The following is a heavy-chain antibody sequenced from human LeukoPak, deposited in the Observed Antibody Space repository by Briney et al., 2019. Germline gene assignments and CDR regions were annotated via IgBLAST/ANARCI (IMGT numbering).Heavy chain of an antibody. Sequence: SGGSLRLSCAASGLTFGSYAMTWVRQAPGKGLEWVGFIRSKAYGGTTEYAASVKGRFTISRDDSKSIAYLQMNSLKTEDTAVYYCTSRTAMVTLNSFYNYGMDVWGQGTTVTVSS. D-gene: IGHD5-18*01. V-gene: IGHV3-49*04. CDR3: TSRTAMVTLNSFYNYGMDV. J-gene: IGHJ6*02. CDR1: GLTFGSYA. CDR2: IRSKAYGGTT.